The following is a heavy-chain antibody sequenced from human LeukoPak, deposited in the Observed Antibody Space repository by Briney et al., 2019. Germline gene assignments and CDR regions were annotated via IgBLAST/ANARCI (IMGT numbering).Heavy chain of an antibody. V-gene: IGHV3-7*02. Sequence: GGSLRLSCAASGFTFRSYWMSWVRQAPGKGLEWVANIKQDGSEKYYVDSVKGRFTISRDNAKNSLYLQMNSLRAEDTAIYYCARLTVTTKDAFDIWGQGTMVIVSS. D-gene: IGHD4-17*01. CDR1: GFTFRSYW. CDR2: IKQDGSEK. CDR3: ARLTVTTKDAFDI. J-gene: IGHJ3*02.